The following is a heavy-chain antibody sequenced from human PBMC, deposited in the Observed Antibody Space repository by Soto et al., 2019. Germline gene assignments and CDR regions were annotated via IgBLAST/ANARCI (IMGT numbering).Heavy chain of an antibody. CDR2: IFHSLGA. CDR3: VRDLNGSGDY. Sequence: PSETLSLTCTVSGGSTTSGYWSWIRQPPGKGLEWLGYIFHSLGAKYNPSLGSRGTISLDTSKSQLSLSLRSVTAADTAIYFCVRDLNGSGDYWGQGTLVTVSS. CDR1: GGSTTSGY. V-gene: IGHV4-59*01. D-gene: IGHD3-10*01. J-gene: IGHJ4*02.